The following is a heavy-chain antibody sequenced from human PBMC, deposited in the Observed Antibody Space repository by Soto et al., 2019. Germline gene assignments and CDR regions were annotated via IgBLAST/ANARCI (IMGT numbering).Heavy chain of an antibody. Sequence: EVQLVESGGNLVQPGGSLRLSCAASGFSFSIYSMNWVRQAPGKGLEWSAFITSDTKTIKYADSVKGRFTISRDNGKNSVYLQMNSLRDEDTAVYYCARSVEGHFDYWGQGTVVPVSA. CDR3: ARSVEGHFDY. CDR1: GFSFSIYS. D-gene: IGHD6-19*01. J-gene: IGHJ4*02. CDR2: ITSDTKTI. V-gene: IGHV3-48*02.